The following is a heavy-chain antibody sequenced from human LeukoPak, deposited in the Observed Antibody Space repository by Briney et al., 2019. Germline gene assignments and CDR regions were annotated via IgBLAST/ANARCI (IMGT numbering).Heavy chain of an antibody. CDR1: GFTVSSNY. D-gene: IGHD2-21*01. CDR2: IYSGGST. CDR3: ARDMSDGGYNWFDP. Sequence: PGGSLRLSCAASGFTVSSNYMSWVRQAPGKGLEWVSVIYSGGSTYYADSVKGRFTISRDNAKNSLYLQMNSLRAEDTAVYYCARDMSDGGYNWFDPWGQGTLVTVSS. V-gene: IGHV3-53*01. J-gene: IGHJ5*02.